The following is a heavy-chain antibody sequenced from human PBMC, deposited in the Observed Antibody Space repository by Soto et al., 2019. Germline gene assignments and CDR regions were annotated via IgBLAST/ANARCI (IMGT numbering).Heavy chain of an antibody. CDR2: MSYAGTYK. V-gene: IGHV3-30*18. CDR3: AKEMYPRTVLDSSSPWGDY. D-gene: IGHD6-6*01. J-gene: IGHJ4*02. Sequence: GGSLRLSCAVSGFTFSDYGMHWARQAPGKGLEWVAVMSYAGTYKYYADSVKGRFTISRDLSGNTLFLQMNSLRLEDTAVYFCAKEMYPRTVLDSSSPWGDYWGQGTLVTVSS. CDR1: GFTFSDYG.